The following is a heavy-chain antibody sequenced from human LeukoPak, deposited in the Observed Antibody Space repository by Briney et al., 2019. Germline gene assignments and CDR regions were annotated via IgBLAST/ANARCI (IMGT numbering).Heavy chain of an antibody. D-gene: IGHD5-24*01. J-gene: IGHJ6*02. CDR1: GGTFSSYA. V-gene: IGHV1-69*04. CDR2: IIPIFGIA. CDR3: ARGRSRGMATITAYYYYYYGMDV. Sequence: SLKVSCKASGGTFSSYAISWVRQAPGQGLEWMGRIIPIFGIANYAQKFQGRVTITADKSTSTAYMELSSLRSEDTAVYYCARGRSRGMATITAYYYYYYGMDVWGQGTTVTVSS.